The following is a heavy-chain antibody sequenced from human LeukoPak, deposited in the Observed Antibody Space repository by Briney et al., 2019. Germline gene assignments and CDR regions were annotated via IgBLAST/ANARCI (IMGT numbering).Heavy chain of an antibody. CDR3: ARGDYSLFDY. CDR2: IYNSAST. V-gene: IGHV4-61*01. J-gene: IGHJ4*02. CDR1: GGSVSSGSYY. D-gene: IGHD2-15*01. Sequence: SETLSLTCTVPGGSVSSGSYYWNWIRQPPGKGLEWSGYIYNSASTNYNPSLKSRVTISVDTSKNQFSLKLSSVTAADTAVYYCARGDYSLFDYCGRGTLVTVSS.